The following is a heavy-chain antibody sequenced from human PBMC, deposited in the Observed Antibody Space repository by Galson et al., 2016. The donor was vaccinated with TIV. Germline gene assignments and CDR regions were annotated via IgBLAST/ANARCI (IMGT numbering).Heavy chain of an antibody. V-gene: IGHV3-33*01. CDR3: ARELRCDTTSCNSLFDY. CDR1: GFSFSTYG. Sequence: SLRLSCAASGFSFSTYGMHWVRQAPGKGLEWVAIIWFDGSEKYYADSVKGRFTISRDNSKKTLYLQLSSLRAGDTAVYYCARELRCDTTSCNSLFDYWGQGTLVTVSS. CDR2: IWFDGSEK. J-gene: IGHJ4*02. D-gene: IGHD2-2*01.